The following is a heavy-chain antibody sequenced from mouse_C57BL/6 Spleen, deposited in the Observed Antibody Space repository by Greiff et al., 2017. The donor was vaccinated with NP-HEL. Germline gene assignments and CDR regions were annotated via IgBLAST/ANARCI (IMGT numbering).Heavy chain of an antibody. D-gene: IGHD3-3*01. J-gene: IGHJ3*01. CDR1: GYSITSGYY. Sequence: EVKLEESGPGLVKPSQSLSLTCPVTGYSITSGYYSNWIRQFPGNKLEWMGYISYDGSNNYNPSLKNRISITRDTSKNQFYLKLNSVTTEDTAKYSCAREGDSPAWFAYWGQGTLVTVSA. CDR2: ISYDGSN. CDR3: AREGDSPAWFAY. V-gene: IGHV3-6*01.